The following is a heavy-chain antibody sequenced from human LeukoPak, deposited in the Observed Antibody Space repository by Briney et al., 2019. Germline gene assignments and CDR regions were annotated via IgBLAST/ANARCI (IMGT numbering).Heavy chain of an antibody. V-gene: IGHV3-15*01. CDR3: TAENFLYAFDI. CDR2: IKRKNDPGTT. CDR1: GFTLRNAW. J-gene: IGHJ3*02. D-gene: IGHD1-7*01. Sequence: GGSLRLSCAASGFTLRNAWMSWVRQAPGKGLEWVGRIKRKNDPGTTDYAAPVKARFTISRDDSKNTLYLQMNSLKTEDTAVYYCTAENFLYAFDIWGQGTMVTVSS.